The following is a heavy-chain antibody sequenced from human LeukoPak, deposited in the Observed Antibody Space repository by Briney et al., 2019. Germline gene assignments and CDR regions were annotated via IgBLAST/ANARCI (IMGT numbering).Heavy chain of an antibody. D-gene: IGHD3-22*01. J-gene: IGHJ5*02. CDR1: EFSFSNYW. V-gene: IGHV3-7*01. CDR3: VRSVVVVGFFDP. CDR2: INQDGSEK. Sequence: GGSLRLSCAASEFSFSNYWMTWVRQAPGKGLEWVANINQDGSEKNYVDSVKGRFTISRDNAKKSLYLQMNSLRAEDTAVYYCVRSVVVVGFFDPWGQGTLVTVSS.